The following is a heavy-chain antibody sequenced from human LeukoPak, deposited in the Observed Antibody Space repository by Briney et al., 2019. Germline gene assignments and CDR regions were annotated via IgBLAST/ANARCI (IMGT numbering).Heavy chain of an antibody. CDR3: AKGKPLYCGGDCYFDY. CDR2: ISGSGGST. CDR1: GFTFGSYA. V-gene: IGHV3-23*01. J-gene: IGHJ4*02. Sequence: GGSLRLSCAASGFTFGSYAMSWVRQAPGKGLEWVSAISGSGGSTYYADSVKGRFTISRDNSKNTLYLQMNSLRAEDTAVYYCAKGKPLYCGGDCYFDYWGQGTLVIVSS. D-gene: IGHD2-21*01.